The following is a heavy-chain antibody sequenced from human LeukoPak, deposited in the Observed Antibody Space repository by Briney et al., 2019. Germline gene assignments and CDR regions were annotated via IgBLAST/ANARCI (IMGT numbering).Heavy chain of an antibody. J-gene: IGHJ5*02. CDR2: IDPRESYT. Sequence: GESLRISCKGSGYSFTSYWISWVRQMPGKGLEWMGRIDPRESYTDYNPSFQGHVTISADKSISTAYLQWSSLKASDTAIYYCAREAAGTINWFDPWGQGTLVTVSS. CDR3: AREAAGTINWFDP. CDR1: GYSFTSYW. D-gene: IGHD6-13*01. V-gene: IGHV5-10-1*01.